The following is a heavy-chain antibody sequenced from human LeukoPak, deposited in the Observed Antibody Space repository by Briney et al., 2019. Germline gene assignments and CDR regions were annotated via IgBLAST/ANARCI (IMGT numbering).Heavy chain of an antibody. V-gene: IGHV3-30*14. CDR2: ISNDGSNK. CDR3: ARVGGSLADF. J-gene: IGHJ4*02. CDR1: GFTFSSFA. D-gene: IGHD3-3*01. Sequence: GGSLRLSCAASGFTFSSFAMHWVRQAPGKGLEWVAVISNDGSNKYYADSVKGRFTMSRDNSKNTLYLQMNSLRAEDTAVYYCARVGGSLADFWGQGTLVTVSS.